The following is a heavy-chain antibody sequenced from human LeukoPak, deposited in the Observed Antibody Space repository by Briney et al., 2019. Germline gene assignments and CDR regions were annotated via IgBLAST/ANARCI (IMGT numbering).Heavy chain of an antibody. CDR2: TDTSGNYI. Sequence: GGALRLSCTASGFTFSNYGMNWVRQAPGKGLEWVSFTDTSGNYIYYGDSVKGRFTISRDNAKNLVFLQMNGLRAEDTAVYYCARGRSITLLRGVAMSDGFDIWGQGAMVAVSS. CDR1: GFTFSNYG. CDR3: ARGRSITLLRGVAMSDGFDI. J-gene: IGHJ3*02. V-gene: IGHV3-21*01. D-gene: IGHD3-10*01.